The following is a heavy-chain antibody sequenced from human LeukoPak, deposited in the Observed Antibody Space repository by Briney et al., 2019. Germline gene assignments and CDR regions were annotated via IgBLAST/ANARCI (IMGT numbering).Heavy chain of an antibody. Sequence: SETLSLTCAVYGGSFSGYYWSWIRQPPGKGLEWIGEINHSGSTNYNPSLKSRVTISVDTSKNQFSLKLSSVTAADTAVYYCATWTPHYYDSSGYYRQAVDYWGQGTLVTVSS. D-gene: IGHD3-22*01. CDR3: ATWTPHYYDSSGYYRQAVDY. CDR1: GGSFSGYY. J-gene: IGHJ4*02. CDR2: INHSGST. V-gene: IGHV4-34*01.